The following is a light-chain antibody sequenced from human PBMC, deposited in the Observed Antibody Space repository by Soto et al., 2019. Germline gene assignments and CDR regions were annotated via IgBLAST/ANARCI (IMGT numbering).Light chain of an antibody. CDR1: QSILNY. CDR3: QQNYRKPPT. V-gene: IGKV1-39*01. Sequence: DTQMTQAPSTLSASVGARVTITCRASQSILNYLSWYQLKPGKAPRLLMYGAASLQSGVPSRFSGSGSGTDFTLTISGLLPEDFATYYCQQNYRKPPTFGGGTKVDIK. CDR2: GAA. J-gene: IGKJ4*01.